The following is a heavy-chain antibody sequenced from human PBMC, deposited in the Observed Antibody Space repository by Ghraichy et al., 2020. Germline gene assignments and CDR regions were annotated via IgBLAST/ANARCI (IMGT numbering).Heavy chain of an antibody. D-gene: IGHD2-2*01. V-gene: IGHV3-9*01. Sequence: GGSLRLSCAASGFTFDDYAMHWVRQTPGKGLEWVSGISWNSGSIGYADSVKGRFTISRDNAKNSLYLQMNSLRAEDTALYYCAKDTNIVVVPGINYYYYGMDVWGQGTTVTVSS. CDR3: AKDTNIVVVPGINYYYYGMDV. J-gene: IGHJ6*02. CDR2: ISWNSGSI. CDR1: GFTFDDYA.